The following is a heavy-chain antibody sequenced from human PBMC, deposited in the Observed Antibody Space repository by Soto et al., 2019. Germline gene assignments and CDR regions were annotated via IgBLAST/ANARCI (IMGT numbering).Heavy chain of an antibody. CDR3: ARGLVLGYC. D-gene: IGHD2-8*02. Sequence: QVQLVQSGAEVKKPGASVKVSCKASGYTFSSYYIHWVRQAPGQGLEWIGIINPNGGSTNYAQNFKCRLTVTRDTSTAPVYMDLSALTSDDPAMYYCARGLVLGYCCGQGTLVTVSA. J-gene: IGHJ4*02. V-gene: IGHV1-46*01. CDR1: GYTFSSYY. CDR2: INPNGGST.